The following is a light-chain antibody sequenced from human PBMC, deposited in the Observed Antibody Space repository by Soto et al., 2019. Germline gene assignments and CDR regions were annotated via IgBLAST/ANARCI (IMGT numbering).Light chain of an antibody. CDR2: AAS. Sequence: DIQMTQSPSSLSASVGDRVTITCRASQSISSYLNWYQQKPGKAPKLLIYAASSLQSGVPSRFSGSGSGTDFTLTISSLQPEDFAVFYCQHHGSSPITFGQGTRLEI. V-gene: IGKV1-39*01. J-gene: IGKJ5*01. CDR3: QHHGSSPIT. CDR1: QSISSY.